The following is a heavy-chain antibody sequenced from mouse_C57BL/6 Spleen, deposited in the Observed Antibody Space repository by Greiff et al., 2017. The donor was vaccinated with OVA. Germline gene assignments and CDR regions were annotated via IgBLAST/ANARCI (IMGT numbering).Heavy chain of an antibody. CDR3: ARGASTMVTTGAMDY. J-gene: IGHJ4*01. D-gene: IGHD2-2*01. CDR1: GYTFTDYY. V-gene: IGHV1-19*01. Sequence: EVQLQQSGPVLVKPGASVKMSCKASGYTFTDYYMNWVKQSHGKSLEWIGVINPYNGGTSYNQKFKGKATLTVDKSSSTAYMELNSLTSEDSAVYYCARGASTMVTTGAMDYWGQGTSVTVSS. CDR2: INPYNGGT.